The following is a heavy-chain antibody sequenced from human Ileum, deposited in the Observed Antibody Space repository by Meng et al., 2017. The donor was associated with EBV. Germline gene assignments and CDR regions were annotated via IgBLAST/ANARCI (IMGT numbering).Heavy chain of an antibody. J-gene: IGHJ4*02. D-gene: IGHD1-26*01. Sequence: HGHLQGSRPGLVKPSQTLSLTCAVSGVSISSGYFHWSWIRQPPGKGLEWIGHSGSTSYNPSLRSRVTISVDTSKNQFSLKVDSATAGDTAVYYCVSYAVGAGGIGYWGQGILVTVSS. CDR2: HSGST. CDR1: GVSISSGYFH. V-gene: IGHV4-30-4*01. CDR3: VSYAVGAGGIGY.